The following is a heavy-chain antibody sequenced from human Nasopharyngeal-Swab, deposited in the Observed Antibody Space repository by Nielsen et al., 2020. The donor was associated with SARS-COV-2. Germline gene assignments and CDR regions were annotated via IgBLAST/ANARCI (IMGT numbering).Heavy chain of an antibody. CDR1: GYTFTSYY. CDR3: AKGNYEDWFDP. D-gene: IGHD4-11*01. CDR2: INPSGGST. J-gene: IGHJ5*02. V-gene: IGHV1-46*01. Sequence: ASVKASCRASGYTFTSYYMNWVRQAPGQGLEWMGIINPSGGSTSYAQKFQGRVTMTRDTSTSTVYMELSSLRSEDTAVYYCAKGNYEDWFDPWGQGTLVTVSS.